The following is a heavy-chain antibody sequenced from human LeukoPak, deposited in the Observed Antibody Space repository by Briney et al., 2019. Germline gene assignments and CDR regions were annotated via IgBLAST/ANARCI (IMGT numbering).Heavy chain of an antibody. Sequence: ASVKVSCTASGYTFTSYAMNWVRQAPGQGLEWMGWINTNTGNPTYAQGFTGRFVFSLDTSVSTAYLQISSLKAEDTAVYYCARISAFGVVVIGSFGYWGQGTLVTVSS. V-gene: IGHV7-4-1*02. CDR1: GYTFTSYA. J-gene: IGHJ4*02. CDR3: ARISAFGVVVIGSFGY. D-gene: IGHD3-22*01. CDR2: INTNTGNP.